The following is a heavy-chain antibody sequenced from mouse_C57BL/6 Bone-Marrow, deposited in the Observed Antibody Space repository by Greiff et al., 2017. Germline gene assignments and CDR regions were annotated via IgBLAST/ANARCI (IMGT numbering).Heavy chain of an antibody. CDR1: GFTFSSYA. CDR3: ARDGYYAMDY. CDR2: ISDGGSYT. J-gene: IGHJ4*01. V-gene: IGHV5-4*01. Sequence: EVQGVESGGGLVKPGGSLKLSCAASGFTFSSYAMSWVRQTPEKRLEWVATISDGGSYTYYPDYVKGRFTISRDNAKNILYLQMSHLKSEDTAMYYCARDGYYAMDYWGQGTSVTVSS.